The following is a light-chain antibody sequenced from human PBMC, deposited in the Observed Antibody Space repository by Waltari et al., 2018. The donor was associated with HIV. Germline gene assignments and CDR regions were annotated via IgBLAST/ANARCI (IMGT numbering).Light chain of an antibody. CDR2: DVN. Sequence: QSALTQPRSVSGSPGQSVTVSCTGSISDIGTYDYVSRYQQYPDKAPKLIIYDVNSRPLGVPDRFSGSKSGNTAYLTISGLQAADEADYYCCSYAGSYTHIVLFGGGTKLTVL. CDR1: ISDIGTYDY. CDR3: CSYAGSYTHIVL. V-gene: IGLV2-11*01. J-gene: IGLJ2*01.